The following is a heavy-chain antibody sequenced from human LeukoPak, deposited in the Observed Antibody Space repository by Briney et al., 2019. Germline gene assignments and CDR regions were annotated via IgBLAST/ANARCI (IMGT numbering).Heavy chain of an antibody. CDR2: IRYDGSNK. CDR3: ARGAYSRGWTTFDY. V-gene: IGHV3-30*02. CDR1: GFTFSSYG. Sequence: GGSLRLSCAASGFTFSSYGMHWVRQAPGKGLEWVAFIRYDGSNKYYVDSVKGRFTISRDNSKNTLYVQMNSLRAEDTAVYYCARGAYSRGWTTFDYWGQGILVTVSS. J-gene: IGHJ4*02. D-gene: IGHD6-19*01.